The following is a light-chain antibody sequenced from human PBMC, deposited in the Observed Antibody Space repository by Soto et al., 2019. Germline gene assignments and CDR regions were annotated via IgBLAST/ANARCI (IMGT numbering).Light chain of an antibody. CDR1: QTISSY. J-gene: IGKJ1*01. CDR3: QQSYRTWT. V-gene: IGKV1-39*01. CDR2: AAS. Sequence: DIQMTQSPSSLSASVGDRVTITCRASQTISSYLNWYQQKPGKAPELLIYAASTLQSGVPSRFSGSGSGTDFTLTISSLQPEDFTPYYCQQSYRTWTFGQGTKVEIK.